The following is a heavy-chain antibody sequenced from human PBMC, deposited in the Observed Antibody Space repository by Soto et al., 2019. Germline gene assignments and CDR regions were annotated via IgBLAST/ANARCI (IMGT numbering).Heavy chain of an antibody. CDR1: GFTFDDYA. J-gene: IGHJ6*03. V-gene: IGHV3-9*01. Sequence: GGSLRLSCAASGFTFDDYAMHWVRQAPGKGLEWVSGISWNSGSIGYADSVKGRFTISRDNAKNSLYLQMNSLRAEDTALYYCAKDMAWLVLGKYYYYYMDVWGKGTTVTVSS. D-gene: IGHD6-19*01. CDR2: ISWNSGSI. CDR3: AKDMAWLVLGKYYYYYMDV.